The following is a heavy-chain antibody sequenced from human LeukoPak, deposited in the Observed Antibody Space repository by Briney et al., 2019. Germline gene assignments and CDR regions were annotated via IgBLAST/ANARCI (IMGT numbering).Heavy chain of an antibody. CDR3: ARAVDYGMDV. V-gene: IGHV4-59*01. CDR2: IYYSGST. J-gene: IGHJ6*02. Sequence: SETLSLTCTVSGGSISSYYWSWIRQPPGKGLEWIGYIYYSGSTNYNPSLKSRVTISVDTSKNQFSLKLSPVTAADTAVYYCARAVDYGMDVWGQGTTVTVSS. CDR1: GGSISSYY.